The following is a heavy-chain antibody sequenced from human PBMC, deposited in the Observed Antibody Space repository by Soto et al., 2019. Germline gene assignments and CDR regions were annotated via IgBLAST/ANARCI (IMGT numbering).Heavy chain of an antibody. Sequence: PGGSLGLSCAASGVTFSSYGMHWGRQAPGKGLAWVAVIWYDGSNKYYADSVKGRFTISRDNSKNTLYLQMNSMRDEDTAVYYCARDLDGCTNGVRYQSSVMDVWGQGTTVLVSS. D-gene: IGHD2-8*01. V-gene: IGHV3-33*01. CDR2: IWYDGSNK. CDR1: GVTFSSYG. J-gene: IGHJ6*02. CDR3: ARDLDGCTNGVRYQSSVMDV.